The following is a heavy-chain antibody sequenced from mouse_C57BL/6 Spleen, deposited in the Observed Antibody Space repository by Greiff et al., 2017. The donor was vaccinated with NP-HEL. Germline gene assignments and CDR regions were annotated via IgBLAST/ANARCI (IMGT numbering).Heavy chain of an antibody. D-gene: IGHD1-1*01. CDR1: GFSLTSYG. CDR2: IWGVGST. J-gene: IGHJ1*03. CDR3: ASSSSYGYFDV. Sequence: VKLVESGPGLVAPSQSLSITCPVSGFSLTSYGVDWVRQSPGKGLEWLGVIWGVGSTNYNSALKSRLSISKDNSKRQGCLKMNSRQTDDTARYYCASSSSYGYFDVWGTGTTVTVSS. V-gene: IGHV2-6*01.